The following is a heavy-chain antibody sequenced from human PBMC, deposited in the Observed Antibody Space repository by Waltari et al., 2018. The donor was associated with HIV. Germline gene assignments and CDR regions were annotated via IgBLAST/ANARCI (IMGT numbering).Heavy chain of an antibody. V-gene: IGHV3-23*04. CDR1: GFTFSSYA. Sequence: EVQLVESGGGLVQPGGSLRLSCAASGFTFSSYAMSWVRQAPGKGLEWVSAISGSGGSTYYADSVKGRFTISRDNSKNTLYLQMNSLRAEDTAVYYCAKITAYYYDSSGYFYFDYWGQGTLVTVSS. CDR3: AKITAYYYDSSGYFYFDY. J-gene: IGHJ4*02. D-gene: IGHD3-22*01. CDR2: ISGSGGST.